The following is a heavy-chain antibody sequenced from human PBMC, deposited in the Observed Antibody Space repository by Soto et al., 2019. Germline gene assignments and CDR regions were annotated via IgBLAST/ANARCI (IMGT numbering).Heavy chain of an antibody. CDR2: IYHIGST. V-gene: IGHV4-4*02. CDR1: GGSVSSTNW. J-gene: IGHJ5*01. Sequence: PSETLSLTCAVSGGSVSSTNWLSWVRQSPGKGLEWIGDIYHIGSTNYNPSLRGRVAISVDKSNNQFSLTLKYVTAADTAVYYCARIPSPWGQGTLVTVSS. CDR3: ARIPSP. D-gene: IGHD2-21*01.